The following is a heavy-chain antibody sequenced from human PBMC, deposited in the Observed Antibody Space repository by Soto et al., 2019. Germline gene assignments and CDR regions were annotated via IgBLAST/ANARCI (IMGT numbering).Heavy chain of an antibody. Sequence: QIQVVESGGGLVKPGGALRLSCEASGFTFSDFYMSWIRQAPGKGLEWLSYISPKSNYREYAESVKGRLTISRDNAKNSLSLQMNSLRVEDTAVYYCVRGGGGGQFDSWGQGALVTVSS. CDR3: VRGGGGGQFDS. V-gene: IGHV3-11*06. CDR1: GFTFSDFY. CDR2: ISPKSNYR. D-gene: IGHD2-21*01. J-gene: IGHJ4*02.